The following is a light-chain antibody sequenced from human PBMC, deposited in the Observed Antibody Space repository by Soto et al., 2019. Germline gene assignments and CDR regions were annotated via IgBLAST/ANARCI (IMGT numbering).Light chain of an antibody. V-gene: IGLV1-40*01. CDR1: SSSVGAGYD. J-gene: IGLJ2*01. CDR2: GNN. CDR3: QSYDSSLSGVV. Sequence: QSVLTQPPSVSGAPGQRVTISCTGSSSSVGAGYDVHWYQQLPGTAPKLLIYGNNNRPSGVPDRFSGSKSGTSASLAITGLQAEDGADYYCQSYDSSLSGVVFGGGTKVTVL.